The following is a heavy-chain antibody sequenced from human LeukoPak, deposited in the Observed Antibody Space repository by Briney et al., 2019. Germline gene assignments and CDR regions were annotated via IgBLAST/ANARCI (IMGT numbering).Heavy chain of an antibody. Sequence: GSLRLPCAASGFSSSRYWMTWVRQAPGKGLEWVANIKEEGSEKNHVDSLKDRFTISRDNAKNSVFLQMNSLRAEDTAIYYCARDIRYGDSDYWGQGTLVTVSS. D-gene: IGHD4-17*01. J-gene: IGHJ4*02. V-gene: IGHV3-7*05. CDR2: IKEEGSEK. CDR3: ARDIRYGDSDY. CDR1: GFSSSRYW.